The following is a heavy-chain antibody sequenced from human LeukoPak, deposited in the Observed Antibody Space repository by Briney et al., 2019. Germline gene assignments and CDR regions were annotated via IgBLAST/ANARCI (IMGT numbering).Heavy chain of an antibody. Sequence: GGSLRLSCAASGFTFSSYAMHWVRQAPGKGLEYVSAISSNGGSTYYANSVKGRLTISRDNSKNTLYLQMGSLRAEDMAVYYCARVVGGSPDYWGQGTLVTVSS. D-gene: IGHD1-26*01. V-gene: IGHV3-64*01. CDR2: ISSNGGST. CDR3: ARVVGGSPDY. J-gene: IGHJ4*02. CDR1: GFTFSSYA.